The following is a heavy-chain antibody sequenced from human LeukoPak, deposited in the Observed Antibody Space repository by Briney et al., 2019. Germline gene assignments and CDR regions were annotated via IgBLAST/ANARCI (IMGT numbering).Heavy chain of an antibody. D-gene: IGHD3-9*01. CDR3: ARSIGLTGGGVDV. Sequence: GGSLRLTCAASGFTFRDYNMNWVRQAPGKGLEWVSYITNSGSTIHYADSVNGRFTISRDNAKNSLYLQMNSLRAEDSAVYYCARSIGLTGGGVDVWGRGTTVTVSS. CDR2: ITNSGSTI. J-gene: IGHJ6*02. CDR1: GFTFRDYN. V-gene: IGHV3-11*01.